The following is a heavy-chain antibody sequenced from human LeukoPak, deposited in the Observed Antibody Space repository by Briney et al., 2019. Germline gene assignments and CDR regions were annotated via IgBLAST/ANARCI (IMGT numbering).Heavy chain of an antibody. J-gene: IGHJ4*02. CDR3: ARGPPYIVVVTAIGFFDY. D-gene: IGHD2-21*02. V-gene: IGHV3-48*02. CDR1: GFTFSSCS. CDR2: ISSSSSTI. Sequence: PGGSLRLSCAASGFTFSSCSTNRVRQAPGKGLEWVSYISSSSSTIYYADSVKGRFTISRDNAKNSLYLQMNSLRDEDTAVYYCARGPPYIVVVTAIGFFDYWGQGTLVTVSS.